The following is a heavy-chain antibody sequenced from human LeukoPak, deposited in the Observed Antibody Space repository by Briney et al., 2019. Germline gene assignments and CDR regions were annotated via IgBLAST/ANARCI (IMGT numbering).Heavy chain of an antibody. Sequence: QPGRSLRLSCAASGFTFSNYAMHWVRQAPGKGLEWVAVISSDGSNKYYADSVKGRFTISRDNSKDTLYLQMSSLRVEDTAVYYCPRLAMIRGHPQDWGQGILVTVSS. D-gene: IGHD3-10*01. CDR3: PRLAMIRGHPQD. CDR1: GFTFSNYA. J-gene: IGHJ4*02. V-gene: IGHV3-30*14. CDR2: ISSDGSNK.